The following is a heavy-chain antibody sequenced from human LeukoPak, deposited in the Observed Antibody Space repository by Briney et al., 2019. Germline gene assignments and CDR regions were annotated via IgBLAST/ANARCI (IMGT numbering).Heavy chain of an antibody. CDR3: ARQQARERSSLAY. Sequence: GESLRISCKGSEYSFTSYWIGWVRQMPGKGLEWMGIIYPGDSDTRYSPSFQGQVTISVDKSISTAYLQWSSLKASDTAMYYCARQQARERSSLAYWGQGTLVTVSS. V-gene: IGHV5-51*01. CDR1: EYSFTSYW. CDR2: IYPGDSDT. D-gene: IGHD6-13*01. J-gene: IGHJ4*02.